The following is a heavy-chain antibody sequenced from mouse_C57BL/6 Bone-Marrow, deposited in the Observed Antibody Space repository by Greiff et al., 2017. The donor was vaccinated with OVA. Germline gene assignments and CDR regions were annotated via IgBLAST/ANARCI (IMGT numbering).Heavy chain of an antibody. CDR1: GFSFNTYA. J-gene: IGHJ1*03. D-gene: IGHD2-3*01. CDR3: VRHDVYWYFDV. Sequence: EVQLVESGGGLVQPKGSLKLSCAASGFSFNTYAMNWVRQAPGKGLEWVARIRSKSNNYATYYADSVKDRFTISRDDSESKLYLQMNNLKTEDTAMYYCVRHDVYWYFDVWGTGTTVTVSS. CDR2: IRSKSNNYAT. V-gene: IGHV10-1*01.